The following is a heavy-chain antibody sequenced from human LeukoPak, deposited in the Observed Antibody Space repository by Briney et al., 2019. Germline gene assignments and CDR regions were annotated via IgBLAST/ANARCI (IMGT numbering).Heavy chain of an antibody. D-gene: IGHD6-13*01. J-gene: IGHJ4*02. V-gene: IGHV1-18*01. CDR3: ARAPRGSSTWYIVY. CDR2: ISPYNGNT. CDR1: GYTFNSYG. Sequence: GASVKVSCKASGYTFNSYGISWVRQPPGQGREWMGWISPYNGNTNYAQKFQGRVTMPTDKSTTTAYMELRSLGSDDTAVYYCARAPRGSSTWYIVYWGQGTLVTVSS.